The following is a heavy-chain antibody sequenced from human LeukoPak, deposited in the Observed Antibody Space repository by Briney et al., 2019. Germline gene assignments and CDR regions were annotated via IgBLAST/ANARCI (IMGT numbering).Heavy chain of an antibody. CDR3: ARAGTMVRGVIITPPYGMDV. D-gene: IGHD3-10*01. Sequence: GGSLRLSCAASGFTFSSYSMNWVRQAPGKGLECVSSISSSSSYIYYADSVKGRFTISRDNAKNSLYLQMNSLRAEDTAVYYCARAGTMVRGVIITPPYGMDVWGKGTTVTVSS. V-gene: IGHV3-21*01. J-gene: IGHJ6*04. CDR1: GFTFSSYS. CDR2: ISSSSSYI.